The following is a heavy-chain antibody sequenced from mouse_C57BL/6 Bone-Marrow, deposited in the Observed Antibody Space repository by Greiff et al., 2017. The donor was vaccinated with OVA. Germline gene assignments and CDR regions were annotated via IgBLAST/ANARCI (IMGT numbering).Heavy chain of an antibody. J-gene: IGHJ1*03. CDR1: GYTFTDYY. Sequence: QVQLKESGPELVKPGASVKISCKASGYTFTDYYINWVKQRPGQGLEWIGWIFPGSGSTYYNEKFKGKATLTVDKSSSTAYMLLSSLTSEDSAVYFCARWVVATHWYFDVWGTGTTVTVSS. D-gene: IGHD1-1*01. CDR3: ARWVVATHWYFDV. CDR2: IFPGSGST. V-gene: IGHV1-75*01.